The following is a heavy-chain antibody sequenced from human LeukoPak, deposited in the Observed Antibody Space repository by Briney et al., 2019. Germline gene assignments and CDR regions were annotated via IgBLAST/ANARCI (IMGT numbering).Heavy chain of an antibody. D-gene: IGHD1-26*01. Sequence: ASVKVSCKASGYTFTGYYMHWVRQAPGQGLEWMGWIHPNTGGTNYAQKFQGRVTMTRDTSITTAYMELRRMRSDDTAVYYCARDKIVGATHFDYWGQGTLVTVSS. V-gene: IGHV1-2*02. CDR1: GYTFTGYY. CDR3: ARDKIVGATHFDY. J-gene: IGHJ4*02. CDR2: IHPNTGGT.